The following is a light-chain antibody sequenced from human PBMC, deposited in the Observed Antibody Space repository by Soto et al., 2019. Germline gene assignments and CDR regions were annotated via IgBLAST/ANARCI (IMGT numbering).Light chain of an antibody. V-gene: IGKV1-5*01. Sequence: DIQMTQSPSTLSASVGDRVTITCRASQSISSWLAWYQQKPGKAPKLLIYDASSLESGVPSRFSGSGSGTEFTLTISSLQPDDFAPYYCQQYKRPGTFGQGTKVEIK. J-gene: IGKJ1*01. CDR1: QSISSW. CDR3: QQYKRPGT. CDR2: DAS.